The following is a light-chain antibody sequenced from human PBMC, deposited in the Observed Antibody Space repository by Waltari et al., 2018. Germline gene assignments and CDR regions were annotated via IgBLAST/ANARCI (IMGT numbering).Light chain of an antibody. J-gene: IGKJ1*01. CDR3: QQYGTSSAWT. CDR2: GAS. CDR1: QSVSSSH. Sequence: EIVLTQSPGTLSLSPGERATLPCRASQSVSSSHLAWYQQKPGQAPRLLSYGASSRATGIPDRLSGSGSGTDFTLTISRLEPEDFAVYYCQQYGTSSAWTFGQGTKVEIK. V-gene: IGKV3-20*01.